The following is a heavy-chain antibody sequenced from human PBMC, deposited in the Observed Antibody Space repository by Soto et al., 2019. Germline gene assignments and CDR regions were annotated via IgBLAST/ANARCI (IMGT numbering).Heavy chain of an antibody. CDR2: ISAYNGNT. CDR3: ARNVLRYFDWPPENAFDI. CDR1: GYTFTSHD. Sequence: ASVKVSCKASGYTFTSHDISWVRQAPGQGLEWMGWISAYNGNTKYAQKLQGRVTMTTDTSTSTAYMELSSLRSEDTAVYYCARNVLRYFDWPPENAFDIWGQGTMVTVSS. V-gene: IGHV1-18*01. J-gene: IGHJ3*02. D-gene: IGHD3-9*01.